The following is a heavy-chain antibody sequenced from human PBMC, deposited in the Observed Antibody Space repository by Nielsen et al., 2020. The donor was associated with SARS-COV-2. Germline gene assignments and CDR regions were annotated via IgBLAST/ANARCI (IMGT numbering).Heavy chain of an antibody. Sequence: SETLSLTCTVSGGSISSGGYYWSWIRQHPGKGLEWIGYIYYSGSTYYNPSLKSRVTISVDTSKNQFSLKLSSVTAADTAVYYCARGGGYCGSSNCAPHYWGQGTLVTVSS. J-gene: IGHJ4*02. CDR3: ARGGGYCGSSNCAPHY. CDR2: IYYSGST. D-gene: IGHD2-2*01. CDR1: GGSISSGGYY. V-gene: IGHV4-31*03.